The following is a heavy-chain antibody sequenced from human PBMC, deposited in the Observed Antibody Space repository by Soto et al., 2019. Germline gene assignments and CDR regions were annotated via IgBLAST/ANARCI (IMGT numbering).Heavy chain of an antibody. J-gene: IGHJ4*02. CDR1: GSSIYNDGYF. V-gene: IGHV4-30-4*01. CDR3: ARSSPHSGYYAPCDY. Sequence: SRCLTCSVSGSSIYNDGYFVSWIRQSPGKGLEWIGHIHNSGSPYNNPSLKSRVTISVDTSKNQFSLKLSSVTAADTAVYYCARSSPHSGYYAPCDYWGQGTLVTVSS. D-gene: IGHD3-22*01. CDR2: IHNSGSP.